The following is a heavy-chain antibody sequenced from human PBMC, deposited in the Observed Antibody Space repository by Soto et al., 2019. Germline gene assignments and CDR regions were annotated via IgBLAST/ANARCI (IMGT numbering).Heavy chain of an antibody. CDR3: ATSRAGYGDFDY. Sequence: SETPSITCTVYGSSISIYYWSWIRQPPGKGLEWIGYIYYSGSTNYNPSLKSRVTISVDTSKNQFSLKLSSVTAADTAVYYCATSRAGYGDFDYWGQGTLVTVS. CDR1: GSSISIYY. J-gene: IGHJ4*02. V-gene: IGHV4-59*01. D-gene: IGHD4-17*01. CDR2: IYYSGST.